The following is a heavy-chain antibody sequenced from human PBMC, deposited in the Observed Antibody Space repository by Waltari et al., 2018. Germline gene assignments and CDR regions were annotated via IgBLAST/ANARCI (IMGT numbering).Heavy chain of an antibody. D-gene: IGHD4-4*01. Sequence: QVQLVQSGSELKKPGASVKVSCKASGYTFTSYAMTWVRQAPGQGLEWMGWINTYTGNPTYAQGFTRRFVFSLDSSVSTVYLQTSRLKAEDTAVYYCARGSDYRRVEVFPDAFDIWGQWTRVTVPS. CDR2: INTYTGNP. J-gene: IGHJ3*02. V-gene: IGHV7-4-1*02. CDR1: GYTFTSYA. CDR3: ARGSDYRRVEVFPDAFDI.